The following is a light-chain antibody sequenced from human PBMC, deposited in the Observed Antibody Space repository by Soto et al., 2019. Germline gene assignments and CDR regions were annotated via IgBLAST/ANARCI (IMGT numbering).Light chain of an antibody. CDR3: QKYNSAPLT. V-gene: IGKV1-27*01. CDR2: ATS. Sequence: DVQMTQSPSSLSAFVGDRVTITCRASQGIAPYLAWFQQKPGKVPKLLIYATSTLQSGVPSRFSGRGSGTDFTLTINSLQPEDVGTYYCQKYNSAPLTFGGGTKV. CDR1: QGIAPY. J-gene: IGKJ4*01.